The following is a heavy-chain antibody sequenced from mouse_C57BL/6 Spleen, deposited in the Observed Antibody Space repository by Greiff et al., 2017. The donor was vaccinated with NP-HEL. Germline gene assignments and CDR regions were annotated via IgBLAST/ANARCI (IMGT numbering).Heavy chain of an antibody. J-gene: IGHJ2*01. Sequence: EVQLQQSGPELVKPGASVKISCKASGYTFTDYYMNWVKQSHGKSLEWIGDINPNNGGTSYNQKFKGKATLTVDKSSSTAYMELRSLTSEDSAVYYCARFGHPWGQGTTLTVSS. CDR2: INPNNGGT. CDR3: ARFGHP. V-gene: IGHV1-26*01. CDR1: GYTFTDYY. D-gene: IGHD3-1*01.